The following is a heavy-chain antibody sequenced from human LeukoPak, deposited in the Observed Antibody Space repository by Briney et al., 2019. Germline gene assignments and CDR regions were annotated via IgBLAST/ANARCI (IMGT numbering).Heavy chain of an antibody. CDR2: ISAYNGNT. J-gene: IGHJ6*02. Sequence: GASVKVSCKASGYTFTSYGISWVRQAPGQELEWMGWISAYNGNTNYAQKLQGRVTMTTDTSTSTAYMEVRSLRSDDTAVYYCARVVWFGELLLNYYYYYGMDVWGQGTTVTVSS. D-gene: IGHD3-10*01. V-gene: IGHV1-18*01. CDR1: GYTFTSYG. CDR3: ARVVWFGELLLNYYYYYGMDV.